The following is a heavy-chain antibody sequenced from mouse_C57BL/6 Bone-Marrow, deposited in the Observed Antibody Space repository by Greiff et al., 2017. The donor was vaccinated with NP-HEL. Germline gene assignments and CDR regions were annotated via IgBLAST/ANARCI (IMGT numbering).Heavy chain of an antibody. CDR1: GFTFSDYY. Sequence: EVQLVESGGGLVQPGGSLKLSCAASGFTFSDYYMYWVRQTPEQRLEWVAYISNGGGSTYYPDTVKGRFTISRDNAKNTLYLQMSRLKSEDTAVYYCARHEGDAMDYWGQGTSVTVSS. CDR2: ISNGGGST. V-gene: IGHV5-12*01. CDR3: ARHEGDAMDY. J-gene: IGHJ4*01.